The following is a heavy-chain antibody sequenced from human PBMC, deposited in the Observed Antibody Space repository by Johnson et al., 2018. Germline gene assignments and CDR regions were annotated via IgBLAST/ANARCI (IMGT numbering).Heavy chain of an antibody. Sequence: VQLVQSGGGLVKPGGSLRLSCTASGFTFSSYTVNWVRQAPGKGLEWVSSISGRSRAIFYADSVKGRFTISRDNAENSVYLQMTSLRAEDPAGYYWARKGFDDAQRGNYFPFWGRGTRVTVAS. CDR1: GFTFSSYT. CDR3: ARKGFDDAQRGNYFPF. J-gene: IGHJ1*01. D-gene: IGHD3-16*01. CDR2: ISGRSRAI. V-gene: IGHV3-21*01.